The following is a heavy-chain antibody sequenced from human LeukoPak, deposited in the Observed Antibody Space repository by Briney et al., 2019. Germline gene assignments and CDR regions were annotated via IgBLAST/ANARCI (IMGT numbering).Heavy chain of an antibody. V-gene: IGHV4-4*07. CDR1: GGSISSYY. CDR2: IETSGNT. CDR3: ARRRRYCSGGSCYDAFDI. Sequence: PSETLSLTCTVSGGSISSYYWSWIRQPAGKGLEWIGRIETSGNTNYKPSLKSRVTMSVDTSKNQFSLKLSSVTAADTAVYYCARRRRYCSGGSCYDAFDIWGQGTMVTVSS. J-gene: IGHJ3*02. D-gene: IGHD2-15*01.